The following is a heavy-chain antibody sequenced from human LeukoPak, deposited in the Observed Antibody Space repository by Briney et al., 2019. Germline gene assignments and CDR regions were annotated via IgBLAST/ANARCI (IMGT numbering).Heavy chain of an antibody. V-gene: IGHV4-4*09. CDR3: ARQDGSSYYFDY. D-gene: IGHD1-26*01. J-gene: IGHJ4*02. CDR2: IYTSGST. Sequence: PSQTLSLTCTVSGGSISSYYWSWIRQPPGKGLEWIGYIYTSGSTNYNPSLKSRVTISVDTSKNQFSLKLSSVTAADTAVYYCARQDGSSYYFDYWGQGTLVTVSS. CDR1: GGSISSYY.